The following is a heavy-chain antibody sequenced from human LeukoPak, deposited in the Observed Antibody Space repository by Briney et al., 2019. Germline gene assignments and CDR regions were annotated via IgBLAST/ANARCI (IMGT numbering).Heavy chain of an antibody. Sequence: SETLSLTCTVSGDSVSVFYWGWLRQSPGTGLGWIGFIHYPASTAYNPSLKSRVPISLETSRNQLSMMLTSLTPADTAMYYCARGSSDVYWYLDVWGRGTLVTVSS. J-gene: IGHJ2*01. CDR3: ARGSSDVYWYLDV. D-gene: IGHD6-19*01. V-gene: IGHV4-59*02. CDR1: GDSVSVFY. CDR2: IHYPAST.